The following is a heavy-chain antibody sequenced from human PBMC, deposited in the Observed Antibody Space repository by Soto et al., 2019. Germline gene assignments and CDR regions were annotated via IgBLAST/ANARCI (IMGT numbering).Heavy chain of an antibody. CDR3: AHRPRGYAYYFDN. V-gene: IGHV2-5*02. CDR2: IFWDDDK. D-gene: IGHD5-12*01. J-gene: IGHJ4*02. Sequence: QITLKESGPTLVKPTQTLTLTCTFSGFSLSTRGVGVAWIRQPPGKALEWLALIFWDDDKWYSPSLKSRLTITEDTSKNQVVLTMTNRDPVDTATYYCAHRPRGYAYYFDNWCQGTLVTVSS. CDR1: GFSLSTRGVG.